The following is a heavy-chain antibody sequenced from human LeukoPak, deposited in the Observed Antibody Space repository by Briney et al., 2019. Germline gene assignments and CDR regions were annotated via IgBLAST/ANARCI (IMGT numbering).Heavy chain of an antibody. CDR2: ISSSSSYI. CDR1: GFTFSSYS. Sequence: PGGSLRLSCAASGFTFSSYSMNWVRQAPGKGLEWVSSISSSSSYIYYADSVKGRFTISRDNSKNTLYLQMNSLRAEDTAVYYCAKSGGLDYWGQGTLVTVSS. CDR3: AKSGGLDY. D-gene: IGHD2-15*01. V-gene: IGHV3-21*04. J-gene: IGHJ4*02.